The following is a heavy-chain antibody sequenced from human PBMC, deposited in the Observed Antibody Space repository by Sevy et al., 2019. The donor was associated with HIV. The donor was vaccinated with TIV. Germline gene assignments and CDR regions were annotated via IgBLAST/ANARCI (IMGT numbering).Heavy chain of an antibody. J-gene: IGHJ4*02. CDR1: GFIFSNYN. CDR3: ARKMELLVPDY. D-gene: IGHD2-21*02. CDR2: IGSNSNDI. V-gene: IGHV3-21*01. Sequence: GGSLRLSCAASGFIFSNYNMKWVRQAPGKGLEWVSSIGSNSNDIYYGDSVKGRFTISRDNAKNSLYLQRNSLRAEDTAVYYCARKMELLVPDYWGQGTLVTVSS.